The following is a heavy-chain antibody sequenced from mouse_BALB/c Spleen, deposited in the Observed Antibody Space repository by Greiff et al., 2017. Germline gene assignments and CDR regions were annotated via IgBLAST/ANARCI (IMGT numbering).Heavy chain of an antibody. J-gene: IGHJ3*01. CDR3: ALYYYGSSSWFAY. CDR2: IDPENGNT. Sequence: VQLKQSGAELVRPGALVKLSCKASGFNIKDYYMHWVKQRPEQGLEWIGWIDPENGNTIYDPKFQGKASITADTSSNTAYLQLSSLTSEDTAVYYCALYYYGSSSWFAYWGQGTLVTVSA. D-gene: IGHD1-1*01. CDR1: GFNIKDYY. V-gene: IGHV14-1*02.